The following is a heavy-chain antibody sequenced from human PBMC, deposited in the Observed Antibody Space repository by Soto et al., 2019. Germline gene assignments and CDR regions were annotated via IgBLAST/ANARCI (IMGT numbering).Heavy chain of an antibody. CDR2: IYSGETT. V-gene: IGHV3-53*01. CDR1: GFNVNSDY. D-gene: IGHD2-21*02. CDR3: TRDGRGLGRLSLFEY. J-gene: IGHJ4*02. Sequence: SGGSLRLSCAASGFNVNSDYMNWVRQTPGKGLEWVASIYSGETTYYADSVRGRFTISSDKSKNTLYFQLSSLRIEDTAVYHCTRDGRGLGRLSLFEYWGQGVLVTVSS.